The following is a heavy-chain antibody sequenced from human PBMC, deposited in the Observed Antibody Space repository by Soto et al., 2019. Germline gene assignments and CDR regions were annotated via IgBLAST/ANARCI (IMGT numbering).Heavy chain of an antibody. J-gene: IGHJ4*02. CDR2: IGTTGDT. V-gene: IGHV3-13*04. CDR1: GFTFSSYD. CDR3: ARARGPTRFDY. Sequence: GGSLRLSCSASGFTFSSYDMHWVRQGTGKGLEWVSAIGTTGDTYYAGSVKGRFTISRENAKNSLYLQMNSLRAGDTAIYFCARARGPTRFDYWGQGTMGTVSS.